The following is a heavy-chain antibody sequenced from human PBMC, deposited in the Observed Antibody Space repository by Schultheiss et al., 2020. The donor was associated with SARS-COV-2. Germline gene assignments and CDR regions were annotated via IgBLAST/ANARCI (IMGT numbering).Heavy chain of an antibody. D-gene: IGHD2-21*02. CDR2: ISYDGSNK. CDR1: GFTFSSYG. CDR3: ARVYLEGDIDYYYYYMDV. Sequence: GESLKISCAASGFTFSSYGMHWVRQAPGKGLEWVAVISYDGSNKYYADSVKGRFTISRDNAKNSLSLQMNSLRAEDTAVYYCARVYLEGDIDYYYYYMDVWGKGTTVTVSS. J-gene: IGHJ6*03. V-gene: IGHV3-33*05.